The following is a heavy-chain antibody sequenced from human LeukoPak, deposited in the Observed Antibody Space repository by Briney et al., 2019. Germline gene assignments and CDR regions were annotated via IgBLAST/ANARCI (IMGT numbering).Heavy chain of an antibody. CDR2: IRYDGSNK. D-gene: IGHD1-26*01. Sequence: GGSLRLSCAASGFTFSSYGMHWVRQAPGKGLEWVAFIRYDGSNKYYRDSVKGRFTISRDNSKNTLYLKMNSLRAEDTAVYYCAKGRGWEASYYYYYMDVWGKGTTVTISS. CDR3: AKGRGWEASYYYYYMDV. V-gene: IGHV3-30*02. CDR1: GFTFSSYG. J-gene: IGHJ6*03.